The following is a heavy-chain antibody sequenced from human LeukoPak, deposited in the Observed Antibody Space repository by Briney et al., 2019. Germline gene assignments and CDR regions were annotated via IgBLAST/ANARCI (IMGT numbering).Heavy chain of an antibody. V-gene: IGHV1-18*04. CDR3: ARARGDRSAWYSLY. J-gene: IGHJ4*02. CDR1: GYTFTNYY. CDR2: ISAYNGNT. D-gene: IGHD6-19*01. Sequence: ASVKVSCKASGYTFTNYYIHWVRQAPGQGLEWMGWISAYNGNTNYAQKLQGRVTVTTDTSTSTAYMELRSLRSDDTAVYYCARARGDRSAWYSLYWGQGTLVTVSS.